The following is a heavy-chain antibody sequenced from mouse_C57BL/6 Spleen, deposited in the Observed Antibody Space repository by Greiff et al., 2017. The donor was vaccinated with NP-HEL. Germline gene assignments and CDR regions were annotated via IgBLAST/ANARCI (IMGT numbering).Heavy chain of an antibody. Sequence: VQLQQPGAELVKPGASVKLSCKASGYTFTSYWMHWVKQRPGQGLEWIGMIHPNSGSTNYNEKFKSKATLTVDKSSSTAYMQLSSLTSEDSAVYYCARKGTGTCYAMDYWGQGTSVTVSS. CDR2: IHPNSGST. J-gene: IGHJ4*01. CDR1: GYTFTSYW. D-gene: IGHD4-1*01. V-gene: IGHV1-64*01. CDR3: ARKGTGTCYAMDY.